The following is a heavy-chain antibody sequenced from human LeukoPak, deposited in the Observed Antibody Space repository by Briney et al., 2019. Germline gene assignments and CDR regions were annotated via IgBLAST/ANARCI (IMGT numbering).Heavy chain of an antibody. Sequence: GGSLRLSCAASGFTFSSYGMHWVRQAPGKGLEWVAVIWYDGSNKYYADSVKGRFTISRDNSKNTLYLQMNSLRAEDTAVYYCARVKGWTHSSGYLDYWGQGTLVTASS. V-gene: IGHV3-33*01. CDR1: GFTFSSYG. CDR2: IWYDGSNK. J-gene: IGHJ4*02. CDR3: ARVKGWTHSSGYLDY. D-gene: IGHD3-22*01.